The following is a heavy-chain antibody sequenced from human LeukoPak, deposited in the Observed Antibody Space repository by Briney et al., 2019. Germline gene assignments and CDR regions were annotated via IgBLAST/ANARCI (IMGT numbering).Heavy chain of an antibody. Sequence: PGGSLRLSCAASGFAFNSYIMSWVRQAPGKGLEWVANIKTDGSEKYYVDSVKGRFTISRDNAKNSLYLQMNSPRAEDTAVYYCAGDYTGYFPWGQGTLVTVSS. CDR3: AGDYTGYFP. J-gene: IGHJ5*02. CDR2: IKTDGSEK. V-gene: IGHV3-7*03. CDR1: GFAFNSYI. D-gene: IGHD3-9*01.